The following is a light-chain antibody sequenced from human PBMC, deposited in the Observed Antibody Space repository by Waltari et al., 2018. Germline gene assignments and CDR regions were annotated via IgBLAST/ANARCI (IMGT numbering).Light chain of an antibody. Sequence: QSALTQPASVSGSPGQSITISGTGTSRDVGGYNSVPWYQDHPGQAPKVIIYDVSYRPSGISERFSGSKSGNTASLTISGLQAEDEADYYCSSQSSDNVVLFGGGTKLTVL. J-gene: IGLJ2*01. V-gene: IGLV2-14*03. CDR1: SRDVGGYNS. CDR2: DVS. CDR3: SSQSSDNVVL.